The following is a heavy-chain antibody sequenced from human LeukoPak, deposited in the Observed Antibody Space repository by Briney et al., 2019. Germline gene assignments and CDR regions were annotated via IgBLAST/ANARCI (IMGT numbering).Heavy chain of an antibody. V-gene: IGHV1-18*01. D-gene: IGHD6-13*01. J-gene: IGHJ6*03. CDR1: GYTFSSYG. Sequence: ASVKVSCKASGYTFSSYGISWVRQAPGQGLEWMGWISAYNGNTNYAQKLQGRVTMTTDTSTRTAYMELRSLRSDDTAVYYCASAYSSSWYGVSYYYYMDVWGKGTTVTISS. CDR3: ASAYSSSWYGVSYYYYMDV. CDR2: ISAYNGNT.